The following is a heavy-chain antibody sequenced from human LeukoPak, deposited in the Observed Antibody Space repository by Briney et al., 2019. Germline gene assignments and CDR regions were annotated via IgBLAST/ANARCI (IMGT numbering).Heavy chain of an antibody. CDR1: GGSISSYY. CDR2: IYYSGST. J-gene: IGHJ3*02. V-gene: IGHV4-39*07. D-gene: IGHD3-22*01. CDR3: ARVRGPITYYYDSSGSDAFDI. Sequence: PSETLSLTCTVSGGSISSYYWSWIRQPPGKGLEWIGSIYYSGSTYYNPSLKSRVTISVDTSKNQFSLKLSSVTAADTAVYYCARVRGPITYYYDSSGSDAFDIWGQGTMVTVSS.